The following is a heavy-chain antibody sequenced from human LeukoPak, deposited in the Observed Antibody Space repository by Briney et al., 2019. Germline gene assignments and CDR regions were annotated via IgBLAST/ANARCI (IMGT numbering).Heavy chain of an antibody. CDR2: ISGSGGSA. Sequence: GGSLRLSCAASGFTFNNYAMSWVRQAPGKGLEWVSAISGSGGSAYYADSVRDRFTISRDNSKNTLYMQMNSLRAEDTAVYYCAKGLYYDRSGYLPGDYWGQGTLVTVSS. D-gene: IGHD3-22*01. CDR1: GFTFNNYA. CDR3: AKGLYYDRSGYLPGDY. V-gene: IGHV3-23*01. J-gene: IGHJ4*02.